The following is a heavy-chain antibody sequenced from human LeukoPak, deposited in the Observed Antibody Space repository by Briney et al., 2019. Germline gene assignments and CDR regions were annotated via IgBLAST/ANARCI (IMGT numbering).Heavy chain of an antibody. V-gene: IGHV3-23*01. CDR1: GFTFSSYA. CDR3: AKDGPRDTLDY. D-gene: IGHD5-18*01. CDR2: ISGSGGST. J-gene: IGHJ4*02. Sequence: GGSLRLSCAASGFTFSSYAMSWVRQAPGKGLEWVSAISGSGGSTYYADSVKGRFTISRDNSKNSLYLQMNSLRTEDTALYYCAKDGPRDTLDYWGQGTLVTVSS.